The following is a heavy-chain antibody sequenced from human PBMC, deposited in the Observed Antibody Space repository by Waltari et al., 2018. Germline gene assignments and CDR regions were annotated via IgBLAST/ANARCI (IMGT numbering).Heavy chain of an antibody. D-gene: IGHD6-19*01. Sequence: EVQLVEAGGGLVQPGESLSLSCAASGFSFSDSWMSWVRQAPGGGLEWVANINQAGSEQNYVDSVKGRFTISRDNAKNSLYLQKNSLRVEDTAVYYCVKGGGSGWPFNYWGQGILVTVSS. CDR3: VKGGGSGWPFNY. CDR2: INQAGSEQ. J-gene: IGHJ4*02. CDR1: GFSFSDSW. V-gene: IGHV3-7*01.